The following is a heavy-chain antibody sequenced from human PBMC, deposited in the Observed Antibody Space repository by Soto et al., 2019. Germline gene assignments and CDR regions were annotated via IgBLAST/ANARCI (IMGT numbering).Heavy chain of an antibody. CDR2: IYYSGST. V-gene: IGHV4-61*01. Sequence: SETLSLTYTVSGGSVSSGSYYWSWIRQPPGKGLEWIGYIYYSGSTNYNPSLKSRVTISVDTSKNQFSLKLSSVTAADTAVYYCARDYDSRGYYYYGMDVWGQGTTVTVSS. CDR1: GGSVSSGSYY. D-gene: IGHD3-3*01. J-gene: IGHJ6*02. CDR3: ARDYDSRGYYYYGMDV.